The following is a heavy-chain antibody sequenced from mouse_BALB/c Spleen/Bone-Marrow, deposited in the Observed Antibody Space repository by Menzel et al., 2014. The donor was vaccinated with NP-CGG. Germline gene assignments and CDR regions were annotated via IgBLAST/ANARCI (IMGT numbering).Heavy chain of an antibody. CDR3: ARDGGLRGYAMDY. CDR2: IYYSGTI. J-gene: IGHJ4*01. CDR1: GISITTGNYR. V-gene: IGHV3-5*02. D-gene: IGHD2-4*01. Sequence: EVQGVESGPGLVKPSQTVSLTCTDTGISITTGNYRWSWIRQFPGNKLEWIGYIYYSGTITYNPSLTSRTTITRDTSKNQFFLEMNSLTAEDTATYYCARDGGLRGYAMDYWGQGTSVTVSS.